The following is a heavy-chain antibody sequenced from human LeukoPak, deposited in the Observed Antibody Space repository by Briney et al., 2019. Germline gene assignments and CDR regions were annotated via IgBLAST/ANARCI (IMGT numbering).Heavy chain of an antibody. Sequence: GGSLRLSCEASGFTLSNSWMHWVRQTPAKGLVWVSRITSDGTDTKYADSAKGRFTISRDNAKNTLYLQMNSLRVEDTALYYCARERFHYDVWGQGTLVTVSS. D-gene: IGHD3-22*01. CDR3: ARERFHYDV. J-gene: IGHJ4*02. V-gene: IGHV3-74*01. CDR1: GFTLSNSW. CDR2: ITSDGTDT.